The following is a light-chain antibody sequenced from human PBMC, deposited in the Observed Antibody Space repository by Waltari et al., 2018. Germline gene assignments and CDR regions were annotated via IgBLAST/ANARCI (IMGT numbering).Light chain of an antibody. CDR3: QMYVRLPVT. CDR2: GAS. CDR1: QSVGRS. Sequence: ETVLTQSPGTLSLSPGEGATPSCRASQSVGRSLVWYQQKPGRAPRFLIYGASIRATGIPDRFTGSGSGTDFSLTISRLEPEDSAVYYCQMYVRLPVTFGQGTKVEI. V-gene: IGKV3-20*01. J-gene: IGKJ1*01.